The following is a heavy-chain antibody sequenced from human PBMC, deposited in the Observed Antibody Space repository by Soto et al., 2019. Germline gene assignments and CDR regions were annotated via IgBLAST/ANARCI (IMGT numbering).Heavy chain of an antibody. D-gene: IGHD4-17*01. CDR2: IKGGTGNT. CDR3: VRGAGRSPVTRAFDI. CDR1: GYNFTNCA. V-gene: IGHV1-3*01. J-gene: IGHJ3*02. Sequence: QVQLLQSAAELKMPGASLNLSCKTSGYNFTNCAVHWLRQAPGQRLEWLGWIKGGTGNTRFSERFQDRVTLTRDTSASTVYMELTGLKSEDTAIYYCVRGAGRSPVTRAFDIWGQGTVVTVSS.